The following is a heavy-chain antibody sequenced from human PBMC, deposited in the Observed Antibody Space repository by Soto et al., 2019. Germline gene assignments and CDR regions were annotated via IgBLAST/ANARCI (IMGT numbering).Heavy chain of an antibody. CDR2: INAGNGNS. V-gene: IGHV1-3*01. D-gene: IGHD6-6*01. CDR1: GYTFSSYA. Sequence: QVQLVQSGPEVKKPGASVKVSCKASGYTFSSYAIHWVRQAPGQGLEWMGWINAGNGNSEYSQKFQGRVTITRDTSASTVYLELSSLRLEDTGVFFCARFYGSSASWGQGSLLTVSS. J-gene: IGHJ4*02. CDR3: ARFYGSSAS.